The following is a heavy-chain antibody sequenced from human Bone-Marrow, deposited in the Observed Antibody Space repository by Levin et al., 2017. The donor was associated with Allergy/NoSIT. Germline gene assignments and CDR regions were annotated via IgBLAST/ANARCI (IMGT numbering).Heavy chain of an antibody. J-gene: IGHJ4*02. CDR1: GFTFSSLG. CDR2: ISFDGSKA. Sequence: GGSLRLSCAASGFTFSSLGMHWVRQAPGKGLEWVAVISFDGSKAFYADSVKGRFIISRDNSNNMVYLQMSGLRAEDTAMYYCAKSNVTVAGIDYWGQGTLVTVSS. V-gene: IGHV3-30*18. D-gene: IGHD6-19*01. CDR3: AKSNVTVAGIDY.